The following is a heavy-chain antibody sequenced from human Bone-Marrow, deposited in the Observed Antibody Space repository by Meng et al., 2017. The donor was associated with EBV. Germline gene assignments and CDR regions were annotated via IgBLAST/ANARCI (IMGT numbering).Heavy chain of an antibody. CDR1: GGSFSSCNW. Sequence: VARQESGTGLVKPSGTVSFTCAVSGGSFSSCNWWRWVRRLPGRGRELIGDIYHTESTTYNPSLKRRVTISVDKSKNLFSLKLSSVTAADTAVYYCLLQVQGDDYWGQGTLVTVSS. J-gene: IGHJ4*02. V-gene: IGHV4-4*02. D-gene: IGHD1-1*01. CDR3: LLQVQGDDY. CDR2: IYHTEST.